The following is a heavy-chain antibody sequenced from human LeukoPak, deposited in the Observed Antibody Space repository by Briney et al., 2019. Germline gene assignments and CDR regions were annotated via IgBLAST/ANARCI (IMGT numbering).Heavy chain of an antibody. V-gene: IGHV1-46*01. Sequence: ASVKVSCKASGYTFTSYYMHWVRQAPGQGLEWMGIINPSGGSTSYAQKFQVRVTMTRDTSTSTVYMELSSLRSEDTAVYYCASERGPDELISSWGQGTLVTVSS. D-gene: IGHD3-10*01. J-gene: IGHJ4*02. CDR1: GYTFTSYY. CDR3: ASERGPDELISS. CDR2: INPSGGST.